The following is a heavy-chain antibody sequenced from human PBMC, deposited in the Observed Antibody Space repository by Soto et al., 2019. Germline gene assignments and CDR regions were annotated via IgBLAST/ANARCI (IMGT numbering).Heavy chain of an antibody. CDR1: YX. J-gene: IGHJ4*02. Sequence: YXISWVRQAPGQGLEWMGWISAYNGNTNYAQKLQGRVTMTTDTSTSTAYMELRSLRSDDTAVYYCARRGYYDSSGYSHWGQGTLVTVSS. CDR2: ISAYNGNT. D-gene: IGHD3-22*01. V-gene: IGHV1-18*04. CDR3: ARRGYYDSSGYSH.